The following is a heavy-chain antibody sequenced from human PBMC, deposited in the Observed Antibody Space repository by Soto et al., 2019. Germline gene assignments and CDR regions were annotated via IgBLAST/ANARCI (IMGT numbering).Heavy chain of an antibody. CDR2: IAAGGGST. D-gene: IGHD3-16*01. Sequence: EVQLLESGGGLVQPGGSLRLSCTASGFTFSNLAITWVRQAPRKGMEWVSTIAAGGGSTHYADSVKGRFTISRDNSKNTLYLQMNSLTAEDTAVYYCAMLNAASGSYWGQGSLITVSS. J-gene: IGHJ4*02. CDR3: AMLNAASGSY. CDR1: GFTFSNLA. V-gene: IGHV3-23*01.